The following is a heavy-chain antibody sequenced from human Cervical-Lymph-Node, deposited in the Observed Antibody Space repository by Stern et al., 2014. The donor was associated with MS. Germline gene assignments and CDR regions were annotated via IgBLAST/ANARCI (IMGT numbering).Heavy chain of an antibody. Sequence: QVQLVQSGSEVKKAGSSVKVSCKASGGSFSSDALSWVRLAPGQGLEWMGGIIPMFGTPKYAQKFQDRVTITADKSTTTTYLELSSLRLDDTAVYYCARHFAVVPGAVGVYYNAMDVWGQGTTVNVSS. CDR1: GGSFSSDA. J-gene: IGHJ6*02. CDR2: IIPMFGTP. D-gene: IGHD3-3*01. CDR3: ARHFAVVPGAVGVYYNAMDV. V-gene: IGHV1-69*06.